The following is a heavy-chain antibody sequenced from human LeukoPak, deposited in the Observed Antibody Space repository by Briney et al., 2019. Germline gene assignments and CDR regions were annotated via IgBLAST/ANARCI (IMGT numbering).Heavy chain of an antibody. J-gene: IGHJ5*02. CDR1: GYTFTSYY. Sequence: GASVKVSCKASGYTFTSYYMHWVRQAPGQGLEWMGIISPSGGSTSYAQKFQGRVTMTRDTSTSTVYMELSSLRSEDTAVYYCARDRSSRWDLDWFDPWGQGTLVTVSS. CDR2: ISPSGGST. V-gene: IGHV1-46*01. D-gene: IGHD6-13*01. CDR3: ARDRSSRWDLDWFDP.